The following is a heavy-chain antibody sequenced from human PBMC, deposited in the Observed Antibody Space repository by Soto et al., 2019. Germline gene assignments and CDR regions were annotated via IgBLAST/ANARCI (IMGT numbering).Heavy chain of an antibody. V-gene: IGHV1-69*17. CDR2: IIPVFGIA. CDR3: ARGKSYYGSGRGTYDYYSLDV. Sequence: QVQLVQAGAEVKKPGSSVKVSCKSSGGTFSSYAISWVRQAPGQGLEWMGGIIPVFGIATYAQKVQVQGRVNITADKSTNTVYMEVSSLRSEDTAVFYCARGKSYYGSGRGTYDYYSLDVWGQGTSVIVSS. J-gene: IGHJ6*02. D-gene: IGHD3-10*01. CDR1: GGTFSSYA.